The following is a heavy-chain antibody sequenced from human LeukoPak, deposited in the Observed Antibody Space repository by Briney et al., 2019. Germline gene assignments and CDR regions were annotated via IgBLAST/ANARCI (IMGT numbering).Heavy chain of an antibody. CDR1: GGSISSYY. CDR3: ARDTLTGDDWASIDY. CDR2: IYYSGST. V-gene: IGHV4-59*01. Sequence: SETLSLTCTVSGGSISSYYWSWIRQPPGKGLEWLGYIYYSGSTNYNPSLKSRVTISVDTSKNQFSLKLSSVTAADTAVYYCARDTLTGDDWASIDYWGQGTLVTVSS. J-gene: IGHJ4*02. D-gene: IGHD7-27*01.